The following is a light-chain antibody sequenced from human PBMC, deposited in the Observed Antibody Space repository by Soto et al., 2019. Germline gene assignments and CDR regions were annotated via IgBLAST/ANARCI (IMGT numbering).Light chain of an antibody. V-gene: IGKV1-5*01. CDR2: AAS. CDR3: LLDYDYFWA. Sequence: DIQMTQSPSTLSASVGDRVTITCRASQSISSWSAWYQQKPGKAPKLLIYAASTLQSGVPSRFSGSGSGRDFTLTISSLQPEDFETYYCLLDYDYFWAFGQGTKVDIK. J-gene: IGKJ1*01. CDR1: QSISSW.